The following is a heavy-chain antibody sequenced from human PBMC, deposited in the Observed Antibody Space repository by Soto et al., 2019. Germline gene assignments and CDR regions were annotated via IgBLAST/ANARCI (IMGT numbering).Heavy chain of an antibody. CDR3: AKDLEMTTVTNFGIDY. J-gene: IGHJ4*02. D-gene: IGHD4-17*01. V-gene: IGHV1-69*13. Sequence: GASVKVSCKASGGTFSSYAISWVRQAPGQGLEWMGGIIPIFGTANYAQKFQGRVTITADESTSTAYMELSSLRSEDTAVYYCAKDLEMTTVTNFGIDYWGQGTLVTVSS. CDR1: GGTFSSYA. CDR2: IIPIFGTA.